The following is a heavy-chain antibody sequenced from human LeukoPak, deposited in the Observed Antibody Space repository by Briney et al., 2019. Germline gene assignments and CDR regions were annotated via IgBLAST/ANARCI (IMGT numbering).Heavy chain of an antibody. CDR2: IYHSGDT. CDR1: GYSITSGYY. V-gene: IGHV4-38-2*02. J-gene: IGHJ3*02. Sequence: ASETLSLTCIVSGYSITSGYYWGWIRQPPGKGLEWIGSIYHSGDTYYNPSLKSRVTISVDTSKNQFSLKLSSVTAADTAVYYCARASGQQLWAWAFDIWGQGTMVTVSS. D-gene: IGHD6-13*01. CDR3: ARASGQQLWAWAFDI.